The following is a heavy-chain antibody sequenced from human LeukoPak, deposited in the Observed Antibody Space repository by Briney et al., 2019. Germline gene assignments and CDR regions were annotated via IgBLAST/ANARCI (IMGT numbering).Heavy chain of an antibody. CDR3: ARLLRTYYYDSSGGTFDY. J-gene: IGHJ4*02. CDR1: GGSISSGSYY. CDR2: IYTSGST. D-gene: IGHD3-22*01. V-gene: IGHV4-61*02. Sequence: PSETLSLTCTVSGGSISSGSYYWSWIRQPAGKGLEWIGRIYTSGSTNYNPSLKSRVTISVDTSKNQFSLKLSSVTAADTAVYYYARLLRTYYYDSSGGTFDYWGQGTLVTVSS.